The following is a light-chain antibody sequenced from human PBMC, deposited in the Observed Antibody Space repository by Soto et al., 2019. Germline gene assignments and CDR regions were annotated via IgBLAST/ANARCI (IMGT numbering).Light chain of an antibody. CDR1: SSNIGSDY. CDR3: GTWDGSLSAGV. CDR2: DNN. V-gene: IGLV1-51*01. J-gene: IGLJ2*01. Sequence: QSVLTQPPSVSAAPGQKVTISCSGSSSNIGSDYVSWYQQSPGTAPKLLIYDNNKRPSGIPDRFSASKSGTSATLAITGLQTGDEADYYCGTWDGSLSAGVFGGGTKLTVL.